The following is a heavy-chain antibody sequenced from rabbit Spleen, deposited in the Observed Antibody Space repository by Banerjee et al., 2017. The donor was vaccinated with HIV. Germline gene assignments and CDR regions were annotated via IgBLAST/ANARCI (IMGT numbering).Heavy chain of an antibody. J-gene: IGHJ4*01. CDR1: GFDFSSSYY. V-gene: IGHV1S45*01. CDR2: ISAGGSGST. D-gene: IGHD4-2*01. CDR3: ARSISYVGYFNL. Sequence: QEQLEESGGGLVKPGASLTLTCKASGFDFSSSYYMCWVRQAPGKGPEWIACISAGGSGSTYYATWAKGRFTISKTSSTAMTIEMTSLAAADTATYFCARSISYVGYFNLWGQGTLVTVS.